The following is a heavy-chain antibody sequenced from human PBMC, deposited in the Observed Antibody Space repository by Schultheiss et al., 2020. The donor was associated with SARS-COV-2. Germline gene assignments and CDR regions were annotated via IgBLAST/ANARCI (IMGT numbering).Heavy chain of an antibody. V-gene: IGHV4-39*07. Sequence: SQTLSLTCTVSGGSISSSSYYWGWIRQPPGKGLEWIGEINHSGSTNYNPSLKSRVTISVDTSKNQFSLKLTSVTAADTAVYYCARLRDFNWFDLWGQGTLVTVSS. CDR1: GGSISSSSYY. J-gene: IGHJ5*02. CDR2: INHSGST. CDR3: ARLRDFNWFDL. D-gene: IGHD5-24*01.